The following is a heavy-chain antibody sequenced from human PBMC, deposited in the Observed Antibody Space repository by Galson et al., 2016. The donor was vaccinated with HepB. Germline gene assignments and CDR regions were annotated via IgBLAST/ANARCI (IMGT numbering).Heavy chain of an antibody. V-gene: IGHV5-51*01. CDR3: ARGYCSGGSCYGAPGSD. CDR1: GYNFNTYW. J-gene: IGHJ4*02. D-gene: IGHD2-15*01. Sequence: QSGAEVTKPGESLRISCKGSGYNFNTYWIAWVRQAPGKGLEWMGIFYPGNSDTRYSPSFQGQVTISADNSTSTAYLQWSSLKASDTAIYYCARGYCSGGSCYGAPGSDWGQGTLVTVSS. CDR2: FYPGNSDT.